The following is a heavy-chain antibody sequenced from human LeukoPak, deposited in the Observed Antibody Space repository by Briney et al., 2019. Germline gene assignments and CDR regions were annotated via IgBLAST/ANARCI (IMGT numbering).Heavy chain of an antibody. CDR2: IYYSGST. CDR3: ARAYYDSSGYYYYYGMDV. D-gene: IGHD3-22*01. J-gene: IGHJ6*02. Sequence: SETLSLTCTVSGGSISSGDYYWSWIRQPPGKGLEWIGYIYYSGSTYYNPSLKSRVTISVDTSKNQFSLKLSSVTAADTAVYYCARAYYDSSGYYYYYGMDVWGQGTAVTVSS. CDR1: GGSISSGDYY. V-gene: IGHV4-30-4*01.